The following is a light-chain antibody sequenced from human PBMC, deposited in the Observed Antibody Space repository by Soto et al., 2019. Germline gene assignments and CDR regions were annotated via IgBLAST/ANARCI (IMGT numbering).Light chain of an antibody. V-gene: IGLV1-51*01. Sequence: QSVLTQPPSVSAAPGQKVTISCSGSSSNVGNNYVSWYQQLPGTAPKLLIYDNNKRPSGIPGRFSGSKSGTSATLGITGLQTGDEADYYGGTWDSSLSAGVFGGGTKLTVL. CDR3: GTWDSSLSAGV. CDR1: SSNVGNNY. CDR2: DNN. J-gene: IGLJ2*01.